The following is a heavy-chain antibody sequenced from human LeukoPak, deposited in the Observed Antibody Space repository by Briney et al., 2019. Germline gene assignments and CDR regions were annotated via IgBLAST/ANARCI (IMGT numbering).Heavy chain of an antibody. V-gene: IGHV4-61*01. CDR2: IYYSGST. J-gene: IGHJ2*01. Sequence: SQTLSLTCKVSGASVSTTPYYWSWIRQPPGKGLEWIGYIYYSGSTNYNPSLKSRVTISVDTSKNQFSLKLSSVTAADTAVYYCARDLRRYYYDSSALYFDLWGRGTLVTVSS. CDR1: GASVSTTPYY. D-gene: IGHD3-22*01. CDR3: ARDLRRYYYDSSALYFDL.